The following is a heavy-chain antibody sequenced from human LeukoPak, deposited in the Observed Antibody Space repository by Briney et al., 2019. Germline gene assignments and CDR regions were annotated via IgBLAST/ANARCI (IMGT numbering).Heavy chain of an antibody. J-gene: IGHJ5*02. Sequence: SETLSLTCTVSGGSISSGGYYWSWIRQHPGKGLEWIGYIYYSGDTYYNPSLKSRVTISVGTSKNQFSLKLSSVTAADTAVYYCARDRFSWFDPWGQGTLVTVSS. CDR2: IYYSGDT. CDR3: ARDRFSWFDP. V-gene: IGHV4-31*03. D-gene: IGHD3-10*01. CDR1: GGSISSGGYY.